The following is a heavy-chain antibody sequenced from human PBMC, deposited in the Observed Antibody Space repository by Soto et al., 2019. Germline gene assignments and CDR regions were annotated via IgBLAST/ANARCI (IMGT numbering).Heavy chain of an antibody. Sequence: GGSLRLSCAASGFTFSSYEMHWVRQAPGKGLEWVSYISSTGSTIYYSDSVKGRFTISRDNAKNSLYLQMNILRADDTAVYYCTREGRYYFDYWGQGALVTVSS. CDR3: TREGRYYFDY. CDR2: ISSTGSTI. CDR1: GFTFSSYE. J-gene: IGHJ4*02. V-gene: IGHV3-48*03.